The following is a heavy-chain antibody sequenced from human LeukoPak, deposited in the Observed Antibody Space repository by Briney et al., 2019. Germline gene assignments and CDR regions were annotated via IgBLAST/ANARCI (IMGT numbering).Heavy chain of an antibody. CDR3: ARVGRYCSGGSCYWYFDY. V-gene: IGHV4-59*01. J-gene: IGHJ4*02. CDR1: GGSISSYY. Sequence: SETLSLTCTVSGGSISSYYWSWIRQPPGKGLEWIGYIYYSGSTNYNPSPKSRVTISVDTSKNQFSLKLSSVTAADTAVYYCARVGRYCSGGSCYWYFDYWGQGTLVTVSS. D-gene: IGHD2-15*01. CDR2: IYYSGST.